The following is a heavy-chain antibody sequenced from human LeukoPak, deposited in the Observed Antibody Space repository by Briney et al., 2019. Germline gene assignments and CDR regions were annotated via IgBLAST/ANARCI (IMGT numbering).Heavy chain of an antibody. CDR3: ARGRRILGGPENAGDFFDF. CDR2: ISAYNGNT. Sequence: ASVKVSCKASGYTFTNYGISWVRQAPGQGLEWMGWISAYNGNTNYAQKLQGRVTMTTDTSTSTAYMELRSLTSDDTAVYYCARGRRILGGPENAGDFFDFWGQGSLVTVSS. CDR1: GYTFTNYG. V-gene: IGHV1-18*01. J-gene: IGHJ4*01. D-gene: IGHD3-16*01.